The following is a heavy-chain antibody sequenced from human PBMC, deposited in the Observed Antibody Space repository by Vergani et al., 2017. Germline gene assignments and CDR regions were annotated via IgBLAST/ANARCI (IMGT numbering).Heavy chain of an antibody. Sequence: QAQLQELGPGLVKPSETLSLTCHVFGVSVTDYNCNWIRQAPGKGLEWIGSLSTTGGATHASHNPSLKSRVSISVDTSKSQFSLRLTSVTAADSANYYCAGDTHSWQRADRWGQGLLVSVSS. D-gene: IGHD6-13*01. CDR3: AGDTHSWQRADR. CDR1: GVSVTDYN. CDR2: LSTTGGA. J-gene: IGHJ5*02. V-gene: IGHV4-59*02.